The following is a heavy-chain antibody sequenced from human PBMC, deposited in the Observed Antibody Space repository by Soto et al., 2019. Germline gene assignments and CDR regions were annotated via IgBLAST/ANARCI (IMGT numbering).Heavy chain of an antibody. J-gene: IGHJ4*02. D-gene: IGHD3-22*01. Sequence: GGSLRLSCAASGFTFSTFAMTWVRQAPGKGLEWVAAISVSGNNAYYADSVKGRFTISRDNSQNSVFLQMSSLRADDTAVYYCARDQLRPGILYSLGVLLPEYGLWGQGTLVTVSS. CDR1: GFTFSTFA. CDR3: ARDQLRPGILYSLGVLLPEYGL. CDR2: ISVSGNNA. V-gene: IGHV3-23*01.